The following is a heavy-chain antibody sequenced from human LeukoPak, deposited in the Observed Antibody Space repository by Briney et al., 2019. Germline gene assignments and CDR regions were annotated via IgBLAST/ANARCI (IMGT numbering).Heavy chain of an antibody. CDR3: AHTPRRGGYDRGYGLDY. CDR1: GGSFSGYY. V-gene: IGHV4-34*01. CDR2: INHSGST. J-gene: IGHJ4*02. D-gene: IGHD5-12*01. Sequence: SETLSLTCAVYGGSFSGYYWSWLRQPPGKGLEWIGEINHSGSTNYNPSLKSRVTISVDTSKNQFSLKLSSVTAADTAVYYCAHTPRRGGYDRGYGLDYWGQGTLVTVSS.